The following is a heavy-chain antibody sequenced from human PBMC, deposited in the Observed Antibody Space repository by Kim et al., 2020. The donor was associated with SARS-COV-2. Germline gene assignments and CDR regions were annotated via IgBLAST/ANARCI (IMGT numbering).Heavy chain of an antibody. V-gene: IGHV3-33*06. D-gene: IGHD7-27*01. CDR2: IWYDGSNK. Sequence: GGSLRLSCAASGFTFSSYGMHWVRQAPGKGLEWVAVIWYDGSNKYYADSVKGRFTISRDNSKNTLYLQMNSLRAEDTAVYYCAKDWGSGYYGMDVWGQGTTVTVSS. CDR1: GFTFSSYG. J-gene: IGHJ6*02. CDR3: AKDWGSGYYGMDV.